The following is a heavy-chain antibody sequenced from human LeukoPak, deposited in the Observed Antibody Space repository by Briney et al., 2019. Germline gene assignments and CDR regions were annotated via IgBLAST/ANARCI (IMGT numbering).Heavy chain of an antibody. D-gene: IGHD2-2*01. V-gene: IGHV3-49*03. Sequence: PGGSLRLSCTASGFTSGDYAMSWFRQAPGKGLEWVGFTRNKAYGGTTEYAASGKGRFTISRDDSKSIAYLQMNGLKTEDTAVYYCSREAGDCSTTSCDYNYYYMDVWGKGTTVTVSS. CDR2: TRNKAYGGTT. CDR1: GFTSGDYA. CDR3: SREAGDCSTTSCDYNYYYMDV. J-gene: IGHJ6*03.